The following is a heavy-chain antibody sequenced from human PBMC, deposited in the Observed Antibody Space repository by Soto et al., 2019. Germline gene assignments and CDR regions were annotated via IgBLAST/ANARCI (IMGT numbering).Heavy chain of an antibody. CDR2: ISAYNGNT. Sequence: QVQLLQSGHEVRKPGASVKVSCKASGYTFTNYGVSWLRQAPGQGLQWMGWISAYNGNTKYAPNVLARVTLTTDTSTSTAYMELRSLRSDDTAVYYCARAGLRLGEYDAFDIWGHGTMVTVSS. CDR1: GYTFTNYG. CDR3: ARAGLRLGEYDAFDI. V-gene: IGHV1-18*04. J-gene: IGHJ3*02. D-gene: IGHD3-16*01.